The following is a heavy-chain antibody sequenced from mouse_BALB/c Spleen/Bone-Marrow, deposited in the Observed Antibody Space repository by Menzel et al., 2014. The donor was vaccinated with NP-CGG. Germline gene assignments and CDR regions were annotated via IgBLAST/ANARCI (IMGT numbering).Heavy chain of an antibody. Sequence: QVHVKQSGAELVKPGASVKLSCKTSGYTFTNYWIQWVKQRPGQGLGWIGEIFPGIGTTYYNEKFKGKATLTIDTSSSTAYMQLSSLTSVDSAVYFCARGGNYGYWGQGTTLTVSS. J-gene: IGHJ2*01. D-gene: IGHD2-1*01. CDR3: ARGGNYGY. V-gene: IGHV1S132*01. CDR1: GYTFTNYW. CDR2: IFPGIGTT.